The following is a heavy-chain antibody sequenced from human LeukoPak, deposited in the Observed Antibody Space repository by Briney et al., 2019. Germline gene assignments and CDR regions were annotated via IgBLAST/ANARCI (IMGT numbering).Heavy chain of an antibody. Sequence: ETGGSLRLSCAASGFTFSDYWMSWVRQAPGKGLEPVSYISGSGNSISYADSVRGRFTISRDNAKNSLFLQMNSLRVEDTAVYYCVRDGRGYCGSTSCRPFDSWGRGTQVTVSS. CDR3: VRDGRGYCGSTSCRPFDS. J-gene: IGHJ4*02. CDR2: ISGSGNSI. CDR1: GFTFSDYW. D-gene: IGHD2-2*01. V-gene: IGHV3-11*04.